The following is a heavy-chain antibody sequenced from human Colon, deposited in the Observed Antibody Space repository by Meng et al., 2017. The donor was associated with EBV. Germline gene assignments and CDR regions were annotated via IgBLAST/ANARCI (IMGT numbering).Heavy chain of an antibody. CDR2: IKHRGST. J-gene: IGHJ4*02. Sequence: QVQVQQWGVGCVNPSETLSLNCAVYGGSFSGYDCSWIRQPPEKGLEWIGEIKHRGSTNYNPSLKSRVTISVDTSKKQFSLKLSSVTAADTAVYYCARGPGGSYYLYYFDYWGQGTLVTVSS. V-gene: IGHV4-34*01. D-gene: IGHD3-10*01. CDR3: ARGPGGSYYLYYFDY. CDR1: GGSFSGYD.